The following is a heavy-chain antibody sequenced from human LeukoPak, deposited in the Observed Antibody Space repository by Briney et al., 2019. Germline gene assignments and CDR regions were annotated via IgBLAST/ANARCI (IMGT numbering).Heavy chain of an antibody. D-gene: IGHD2-2*01. CDR3: ARLGYCSSTSCYAYDY. Sequence: SETLSLTCAVYGGSFSGYYWSWIRQPPGKGLEWIGEINHSGSTNYNPSLKSRVTISVDTSKNQFSLKLSSVTAADTAVYYCARLGYCSSTSCYAYDYWGQGTLVTVSS. CDR1: GGSFSGYY. J-gene: IGHJ4*02. CDR2: INHSGST. V-gene: IGHV4-34*01.